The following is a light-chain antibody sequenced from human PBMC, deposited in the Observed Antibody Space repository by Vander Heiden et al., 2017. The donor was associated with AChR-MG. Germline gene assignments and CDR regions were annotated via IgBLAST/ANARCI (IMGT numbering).Light chain of an antibody. J-gene: IGKJ1*01. CDR3: QQRRNWPPT. V-gene: IGKV3-11*01. CDR2: DAS. Sequence: EIVLTQSPATLSLSPGARATLSCRASQSVSSYLAWYQQKPGQAPRLLIYDASNRATGIPARFSGSVSGTDFTLTISSLEPEDFAVYYCQQRRNWPPTFGQGTKVEIK. CDR1: QSVSSY.